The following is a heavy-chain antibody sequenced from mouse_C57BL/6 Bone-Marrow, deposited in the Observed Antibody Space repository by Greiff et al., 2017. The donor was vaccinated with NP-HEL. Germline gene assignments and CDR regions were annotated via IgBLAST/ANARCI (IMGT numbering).Heavy chain of an antibody. CDR3: ARFVPAY. D-gene: IGHD6-1*01. CDR2: IHPNNGST. CDR1: GYTFTGYW. V-gene: IGHV1-64*01. Sequence: QVQLQQPGAELVRPGASVKLSCKASGYTFTGYWMHWVKQRPGQGLEWIGMIHPNNGSTNYNQKFQSKATLTVDKSSSTAYLQLSSLTAEDSAVYYCARFVPAYWGQGTLVTVSA. J-gene: IGHJ3*01.